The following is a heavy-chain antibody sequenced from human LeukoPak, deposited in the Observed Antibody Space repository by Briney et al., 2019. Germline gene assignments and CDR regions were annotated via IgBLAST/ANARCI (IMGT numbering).Heavy chain of an antibody. J-gene: IGHJ3*02. V-gene: IGHV3-23*01. CDR3: AKDTKDGYNQGTFDI. D-gene: IGHD5-24*01. CDR1: GFTFSSYA. CDR2: ISGSSGST. Sequence: PGGSLRLSCAASGFTFSSYAMSWVRQAPGRGLEWVSAISGSSGSTYYADSVKGRFTISRDNSKNTLYLQMNSLRAEDTAVYYCAKDTKDGYNQGTFDIWGQGTMVTVSS.